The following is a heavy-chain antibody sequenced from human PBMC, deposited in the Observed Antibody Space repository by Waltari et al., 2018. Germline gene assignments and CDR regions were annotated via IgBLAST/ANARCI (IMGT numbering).Heavy chain of an antibody. D-gene: IGHD5-18*01. CDR1: GYSFSSYW. V-gene: IGHV5-51*01. Sequence: EVQLVQSGAEVKKSGESLKISCTGSGYSFSSYWIGWVRQMPGKGLGWMGIIFPGDSDVRYRPSCQGQVTISADKSINTASLQWSTLKASDTAMYYCARQDVDTDLVHYFDHWGQGALVTVSS. CDR3: ARQDVDTDLVHYFDH. CDR2: IFPGDSDV. J-gene: IGHJ4*02.